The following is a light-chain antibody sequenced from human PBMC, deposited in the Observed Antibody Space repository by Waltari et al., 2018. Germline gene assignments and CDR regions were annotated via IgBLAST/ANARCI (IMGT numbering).Light chain of an antibody. CDR3: SSYTRHETGI. J-gene: IGLJ2*01. CDR2: EVN. CDR1: SSDVGGYNF. V-gene: IGLV2-14*01. Sequence: QSALTQPASVSGSPGQSITISCTGTSSDVGGYNFVSWYQQHPGKVPKLIIYEVNNRPSGVSNLFSGSKSGNTASLTISGLQAEDEADYYCSSYTRHETGIFGGGTKLTVL.